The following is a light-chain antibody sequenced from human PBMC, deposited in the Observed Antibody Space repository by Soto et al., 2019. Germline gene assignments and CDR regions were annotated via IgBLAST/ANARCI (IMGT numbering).Light chain of an antibody. CDR2: DLS. CDR1: SSDVGGYNY. CDR3: SSYTSSSTLDV. Sequence: QSALTQPASVSGSPGQSITISCTGTSSDVGGYNYVSWYQQHPGKAPKLMIYDLSNRPSGVSNRFSGSKSSNTASLTISGLQAEDEANYYCSSYTSSSTLDVFGTGTKLTAL. V-gene: IGLV2-14*01. J-gene: IGLJ1*01.